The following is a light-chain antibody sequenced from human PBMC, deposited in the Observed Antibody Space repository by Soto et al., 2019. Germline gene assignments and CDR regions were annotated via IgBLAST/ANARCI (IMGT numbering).Light chain of an antibody. V-gene: IGLV2-14*01. J-gene: IGLJ1*01. CDR2: EVS. CDR3: NSYTSSSTVV. CDR1: SSDVGAYNH. Sequence: ALTPPASVSGSPWQSITISCTGTSSDVGAYNHVSWYQQHPGKAPKLMIYEVSNRPSGVSNRFSGSKSGNTASLTISGLLPEDEADYYCNSYTSSSTVVFGTGTKVTVL.